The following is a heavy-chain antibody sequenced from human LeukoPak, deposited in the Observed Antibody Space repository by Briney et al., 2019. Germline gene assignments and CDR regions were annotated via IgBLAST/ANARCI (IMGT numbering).Heavy chain of an antibody. Sequence: SVKVSCKASGGTFSSYAISWVRHAPGQGLEWMGGIIPIFGTANYAQKFQGRVTITADKSTSTAYMELSSLRSEDTAVYYCARGTYSSSGWFDPWGQGTLVTVSS. V-gene: IGHV1-69*06. CDR1: GGTFSSYA. CDR3: ARGTYSSSGWFDP. D-gene: IGHD6-6*01. J-gene: IGHJ5*02. CDR2: IIPIFGTA.